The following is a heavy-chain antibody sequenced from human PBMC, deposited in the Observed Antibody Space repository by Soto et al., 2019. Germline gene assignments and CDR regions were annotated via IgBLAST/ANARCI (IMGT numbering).Heavy chain of an antibody. V-gene: IGHV4-59*01. D-gene: IGHD3-22*01. Sequence: PSETLSLPCTVSGASISSSYWSWFRQSPGKGLEWIGYVSYSGSNNYNPSLKSRVTISVDTSKNQFSLKLSSATAADTALYYCARGYYDSSGQSNTFDVWGQGTMVTVSS. CDR1: GASISSSY. CDR3: ARGYYDSSGQSNTFDV. CDR2: VSYSGSN. J-gene: IGHJ3*01.